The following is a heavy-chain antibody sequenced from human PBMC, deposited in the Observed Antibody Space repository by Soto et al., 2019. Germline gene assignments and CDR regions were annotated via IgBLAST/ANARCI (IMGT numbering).Heavy chain of an antibody. J-gene: IGHJ4*02. CDR1: GFTFTSSA. V-gene: IGHV1-58*01. CDR2: IGVCSGNT. D-gene: IGHD4-4*01. Sequence: SVKVSCKASGFTFTSSAVQWVRQARGQRLEWIGWIGVCSGNTNYAQKFQDRVTITTDTSASTAYMELRSLRSDDTAVYYCARGRSNYELWGQGTLVTVSS. CDR3: ARGRSNYEL.